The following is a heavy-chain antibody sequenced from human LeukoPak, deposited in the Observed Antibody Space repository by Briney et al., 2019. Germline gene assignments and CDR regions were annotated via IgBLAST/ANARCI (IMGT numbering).Heavy chain of an antibody. CDR1: EFTFSSYS. J-gene: IGHJ4*02. V-gene: IGHV3-21*04. D-gene: IGHD1-26*01. CDR2: ISSRSSFI. CDR3: AKDNRAYSGSALDFDY. Sequence: GGSLRLSCAASEFTFSSYSMNWVRQAPGKGLEWVSSISSRSSFIYYADSVKGRFTISRDNTKNSLYLQMSSLRTEDTALYYCAKDNRAYSGSALDFDYWGQGTLVTVSS.